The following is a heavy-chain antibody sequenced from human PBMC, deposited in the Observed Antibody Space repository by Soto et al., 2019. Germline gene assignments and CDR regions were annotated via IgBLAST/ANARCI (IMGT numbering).Heavy chain of an antibody. V-gene: IGHV4-59*01. D-gene: IGHD6-6*01. CDR2: IYYSGST. CDR3: ARAEAEVGPSSSRVYYYGMDV. CDR1: GGSIGSYY. Sequence: SETLSLTCSVSGGSIGSYYGSWIRQPPGKGLEWIGYIYYSGSTNYNPSLKSRVTISVDTSKNQFSLKLSSVTAADTAVYYCARAEAEVGPSSSRVYYYGMDVWGQGTTVTVSS. J-gene: IGHJ6*02.